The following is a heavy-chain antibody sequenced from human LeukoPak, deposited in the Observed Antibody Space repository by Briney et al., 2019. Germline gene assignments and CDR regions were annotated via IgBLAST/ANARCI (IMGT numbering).Heavy chain of an antibody. Sequence: ASVKVSCKASGYTFAKYAIHRVRQAPGQRLEWMGWINAGNGNTRYSQKFQGGVTITRDTSASTAYMELSSLRSEDTAVYYCARSILVVPVASHLNYGVDVWGQGTTVAVSS. J-gene: IGHJ6*02. CDR1: GYTFAKYA. V-gene: IGHV1-3*01. CDR3: ARSILVVPVASHLNYGVDV. CDR2: INAGNGNT. D-gene: IGHD2-2*01.